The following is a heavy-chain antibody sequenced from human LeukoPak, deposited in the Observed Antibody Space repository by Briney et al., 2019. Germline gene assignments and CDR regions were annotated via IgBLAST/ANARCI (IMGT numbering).Heavy chain of an antibody. D-gene: IGHD3-10*02. CDR2: IYYSGST. V-gene: IGHV4-59*08. J-gene: IGHJ6*02. CDR3: ARLFLDHRNDYYYGMDV. CDR1: GGSISSYY. Sequence: SETLSLTCTVSGGSISSYYWSWIRQPPGKGLEWIGYIYYSGSTNYNPSLKSRVTISVDTSKNQFSLKLSSVTAADTAVYYCARLFLDHRNDYYYGMDVWGQGTTVTVSS.